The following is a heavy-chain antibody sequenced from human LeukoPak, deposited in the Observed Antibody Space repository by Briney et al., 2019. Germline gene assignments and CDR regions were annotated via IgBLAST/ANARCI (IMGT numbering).Heavy chain of an antibody. D-gene: IGHD5-24*01. J-gene: IGHJ4*02. CDR1: GFTFRTYA. V-gene: IGHV3-23*01. CDR3: ARRTMSAFDS. CDR2: ISGSGNGT. Sequence: GGSLRLSCTASGFTFRTYAMNWVRQAPGKGLEWLSGISGSGNGTYYADSVKGRFSISRDNSKNMVYLQMNSLTVEDAATYYCARRTMSAFDSWGQGTLLIVSS.